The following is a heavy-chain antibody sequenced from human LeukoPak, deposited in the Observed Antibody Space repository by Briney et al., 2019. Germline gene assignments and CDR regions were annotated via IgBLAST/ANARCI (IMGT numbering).Heavy chain of an antibody. J-gene: IGHJ3*02. CDR2: IIPILGIA. Sequence: ASVKVSCKASGGTFSSYAISWVRQAPGQGLGWMGRIIPILGIANYAQKFQGRVTITADKSTSTAYMELSSLRSEDTAVYYCAREGYYGSGSYYPSAFDIWGQGTMVTVSP. CDR3: AREGYYGSGSYYPSAFDI. D-gene: IGHD3-10*01. CDR1: GGTFSSYA. V-gene: IGHV1-69*04.